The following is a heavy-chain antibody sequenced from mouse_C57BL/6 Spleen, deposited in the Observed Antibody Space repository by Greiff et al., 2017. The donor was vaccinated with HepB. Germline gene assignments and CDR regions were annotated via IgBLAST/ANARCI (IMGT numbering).Heavy chain of an antibody. Sequence: VHVKQSGPELVKPGASVKISCKASGYSFTDYNMNWVKQSNGKSLEWIGVINPNYGTTSYNQKFKGKATLTVDQSSSTAYMQLNSLTSEDSAVYYCAVDSSGSYAMDYWGQGTSVTVSS. CDR3: AVDSSGSYAMDY. V-gene: IGHV1-39*01. CDR1: GYSFTDYN. D-gene: IGHD3-2*02. J-gene: IGHJ4*01. CDR2: INPNYGTT.